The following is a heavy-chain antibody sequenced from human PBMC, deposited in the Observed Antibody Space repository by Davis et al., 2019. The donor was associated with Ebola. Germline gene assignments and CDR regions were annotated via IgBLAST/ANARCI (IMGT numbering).Heavy chain of an antibody. J-gene: IGHJ4*02. CDR3: SCYSIGNDY. Sequence: GGSLRLSCAASGFTFSGSAMHWVRQASGNGLEWVGRIRSKANSYATAYAASVKGRFTISRDDSKNTAYLQMNSLKTEDTAVYYCSCYSIGNDYWGQGTLVTVSS. D-gene: IGHD2-15*01. CDR1: GFTFSGSA. CDR2: IRSKANSYAT. V-gene: IGHV3-73*01.